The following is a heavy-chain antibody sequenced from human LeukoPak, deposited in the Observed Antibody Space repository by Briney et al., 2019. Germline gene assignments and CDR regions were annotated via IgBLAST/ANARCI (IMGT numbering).Heavy chain of an antibody. CDR2: LYSDATT. CDR3: ARWYCSGTSCYYDY. D-gene: IGHD2-2*01. Sequence: PGGSLRLSCAASGLVVSSNYMSWVRQAPGKGLEWVSILYSDATTHYIDSVKGRFTISRDNSKNTLYLQMNSLRAEDTAVYYCARWYCSGTSCYYDYWGQGTLVTVSS. CDR1: GLVVSSNY. V-gene: IGHV3-53*01. J-gene: IGHJ4*02.